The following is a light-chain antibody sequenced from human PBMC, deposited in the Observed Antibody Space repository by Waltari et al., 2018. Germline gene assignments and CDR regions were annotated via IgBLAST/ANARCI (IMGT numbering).Light chain of an antibody. CDR2: GAT. CDR3: QQYNNWPPE. CDR1: QSVRSY. Sequence: EIVMTQSPATLSVSPGERVPLSCRASQSVRSYVAWYQQPPGLAPRLLVYGATTRATGIPAKFSGSGSGTEFTLTISSLESEDSAVYFCQQYNNWPPEFGQGTRLEIQ. J-gene: IGKJ5*01. V-gene: IGKV3-15*01.